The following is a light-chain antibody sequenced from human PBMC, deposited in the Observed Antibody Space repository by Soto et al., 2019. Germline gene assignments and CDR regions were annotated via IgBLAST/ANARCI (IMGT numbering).Light chain of an antibody. CDR2: GAS. V-gene: IGKV3-15*01. J-gene: IGKJ1*01. Sequence: EIVMTQSPFTLSVSPGERATLSCRAGQSVSSNLAWYQQKHGQAPRLLIYGASTRATGIPARFTGSGSGTEFTLTSSGLQFDDSAVYYCQQYNNWWTFGQGTKVEI. CDR3: QQYNNWWT. CDR1: QSVSSN.